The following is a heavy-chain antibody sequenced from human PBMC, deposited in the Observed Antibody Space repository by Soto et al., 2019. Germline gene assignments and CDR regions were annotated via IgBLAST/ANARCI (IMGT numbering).Heavy chain of an antibody. CDR2: IYHSGST. CDR1: GGSISSSNW. Sequence: SETLSLTCAVSGGSISSSNWWSWVRQPPGKGLEWIGEIYHSGSTNYNPSLKSRVTISVDKSKNQFSLKLSSVTAADTAVYYCARVIRIRDLRSGYWRGYFDYWGQGPLVTVS. J-gene: IGHJ4*02. V-gene: IGHV4-4*02. D-gene: IGHD3-3*01. CDR3: ARVIRIRDLRSGYWRGYFDY.